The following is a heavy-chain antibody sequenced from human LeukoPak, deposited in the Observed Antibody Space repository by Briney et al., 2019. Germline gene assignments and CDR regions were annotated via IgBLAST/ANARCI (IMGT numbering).Heavy chain of an antibody. CDR3: AKDQRSGWYGPDY. Sequence: GGSLRLSCAASGFTFSSYGMHWVRQAPGKGLEWVAVISYDGSNKYYADSVKGRFTISRDNSKNTLYLQMNSLRAEDTAVYYCAKDQRSGWYGPDYWGQGTLVTVSS. J-gene: IGHJ4*02. V-gene: IGHV3-30*18. CDR2: ISYDGSNK. D-gene: IGHD6-19*01. CDR1: GFTFSSYG.